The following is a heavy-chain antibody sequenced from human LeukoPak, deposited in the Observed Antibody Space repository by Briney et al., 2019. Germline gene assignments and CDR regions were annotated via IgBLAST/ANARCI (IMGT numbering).Heavy chain of an antibody. D-gene: IGHD6-19*01. CDR2: INPNSGGT. V-gene: IGHV1-2*02. Sequence: ASVKVSCKASGYTFIGYYMHWMRQAPGQGLEWMGWINPNSGGTNYAQKFQGRVTMTRDTSISTAYMELSRLRSDDTAVYYCARGSIAVAGGFDYWGQGTLVTVSS. CDR3: ARGSIAVAGGFDY. CDR1: GYTFIGYY. J-gene: IGHJ4*02.